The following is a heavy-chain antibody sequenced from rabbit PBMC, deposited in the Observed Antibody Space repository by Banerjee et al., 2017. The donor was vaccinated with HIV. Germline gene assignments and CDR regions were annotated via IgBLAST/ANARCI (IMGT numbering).Heavy chain of an antibody. J-gene: IGHJ4*01. V-gene: IGHV1S40*01. D-gene: IGHD2-1*01. CDR2: IYPGDGSA. CDR3: ARWGDYGVDGFNL. Sequence: QSLEESGGDLVKPGASLTLTCTASGFSFSSTYYMCWVRQAPGKGLEWIGSIYPGDGSAYYASWANGRFTISKISSTTVTLQMTSLTAADTATYFCARWGDYGVDGFNLWGQGTLVTVS. CDR1: GFSFSSTYY.